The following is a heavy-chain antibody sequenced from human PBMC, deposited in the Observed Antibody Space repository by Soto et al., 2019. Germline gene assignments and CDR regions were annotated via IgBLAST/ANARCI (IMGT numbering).Heavy chain of an antibody. Sequence: QVQLEESGPGLVKPSQTLSLTCTVSGGSIRNSGYYGTWIRQFPGKGLEWIGYIFHTGNTYYNPSPRSRLSISRDQSKDQVSPKLSPVTAAGTALYFWAALGTHYGNAFDIWGQGTLVTVSS. V-gene: IGHV4-31*03. J-gene: IGHJ3*02. CDR3: AALGTHYGNAFDI. CDR2: IFHTGNT. CDR1: GGSIRNSGYY. D-gene: IGHD4-17*01.